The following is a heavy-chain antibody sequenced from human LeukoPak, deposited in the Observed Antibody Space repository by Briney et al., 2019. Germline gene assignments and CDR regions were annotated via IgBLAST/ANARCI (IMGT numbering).Heavy chain of an antibody. V-gene: IGHV1-69*05. D-gene: IGHD6-6*01. CDR3: ASLTRYSSSFDY. J-gene: IGHJ4*02. CDR1: GGTFSSYA. Sequence: GASVKVSCKASGGTFSSYAISWVRQAPGQGLEWMGGIIPIFGTANYAQKFQGRVTITTDESTSTAYMELSSLRSEDTAVYYCASLTRYSSSFDYWGQGTLVTVSS. CDR2: IIPIFGTA.